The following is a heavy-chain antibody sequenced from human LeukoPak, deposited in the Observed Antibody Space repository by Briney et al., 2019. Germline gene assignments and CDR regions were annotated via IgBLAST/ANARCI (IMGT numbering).Heavy chain of an antibody. CDR2: IKSKTDDGTA. CDR3: TTERAAAAPY. CDR1: GFTFSNAW. V-gene: IGHV3-15*01. J-gene: IGHJ4*02. Sequence: GGSLRLSCAASGFTFSNAWMTWVRQAPGKGLEWVGRIKSKTDDGTADYAAPVKGRFTISRDDSKNTLYLQMNSLKTEDTAVYYCTTERAAAAPYWGRGTLVTVSS. D-gene: IGHD6-13*01.